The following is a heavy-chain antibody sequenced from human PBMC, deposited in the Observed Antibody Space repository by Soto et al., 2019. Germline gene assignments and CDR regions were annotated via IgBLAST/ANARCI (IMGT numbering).Heavy chain of an antibody. J-gene: IGHJ4*02. CDR1: RLTVTNNY. V-gene: IGHV3-23*01. Sequence: GGSLRLSCAVSRLTVTNNYMTWARQAPGKGLEWVSANSGSGVSTYYADSVKGRFTISRDNSKNTLYLQMNSLRAEDTAVYYCAKDHTAMAPYYFDYWGQGTLVTVSS. CDR3: AKDHTAMAPYYFDY. CDR2: NSGSGVST. D-gene: IGHD5-18*01.